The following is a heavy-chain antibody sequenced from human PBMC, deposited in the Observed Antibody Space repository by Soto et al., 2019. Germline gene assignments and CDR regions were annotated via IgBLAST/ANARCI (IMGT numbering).Heavy chain of an antibody. CDR2: ISVSSSYI. Sequence: EVQLVESGGGLVKPGGSLRLSCAASEFTFSTYSMHWVRQAPGKGLEWVSSISVSSSYIYYADPVRGRFTISRDNAKNSLYLQMNSLRAEDTAVYYCAREQDVGLGDFYFGLDVWGQGTTVTVSS. CDR1: EFTFSTYS. CDR3: AREQDVGLGDFYFGLDV. J-gene: IGHJ6*02. D-gene: IGHD3-3*01. V-gene: IGHV3-21*01.